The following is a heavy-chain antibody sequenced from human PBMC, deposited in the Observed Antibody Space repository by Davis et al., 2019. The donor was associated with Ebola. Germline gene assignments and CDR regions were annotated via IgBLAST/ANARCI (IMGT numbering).Heavy chain of an antibody. CDR1: GGSISRSNW. Sequence: SETLSLTCAVSGGSISRSNWWSWVRQPPGKGLEWIGEIDHSGSTNYNPSLKSRVTISVDTSKNQFSLKLSSVTAADTAVYYCAKLTRFLDQSSWFDPWGQGTLVTVSS. V-gene: IGHV4-4*02. D-gene: IGHD3-3*01. CDR2: IDHSGST. CDR3: AKLTRFLDQSSWFDP. J-gene: IGHJ5*02.